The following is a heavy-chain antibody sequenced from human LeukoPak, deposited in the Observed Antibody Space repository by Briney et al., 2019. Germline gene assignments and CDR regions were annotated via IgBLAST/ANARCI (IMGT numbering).Heavy chain of an antibody. CDR2: TRNKANRYTT. CDR1: GFTFSDHY. V-gene: IGHV3-72*01. J-gene: IGHJ4*02. CDR3: ARVDHSGSYSFDD. Sequence: GGSLRLSCAASGFTFSDHYMDWVRQAPGKGLEWVGRTRNKANRYTTEYAASVKGRFTISRDDSKNSLYLQMNSLKTEDTAVYYCARVDHSGSYSFDDWGQGTLVTVSS. D-gene: IGHD1-26*01.